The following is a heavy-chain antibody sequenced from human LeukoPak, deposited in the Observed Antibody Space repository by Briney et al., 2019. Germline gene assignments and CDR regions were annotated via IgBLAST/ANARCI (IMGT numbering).Heavy chain of an antibody. CDR3: ASPEGYSYGSFDY. CDR1: GGTFNSYT. Sequence: GASVKVSCKASGGTFNSYTISWVRQAPGQGLEWMGRIIPILGIANYAQKFQGRVTITADKSTSTAYMELSSLRSEDTAVYYCASPEGYSYGSFDYWGQGTLVTVSS. V-gene: IGHV1-69*02. D-gene: IGHD5-18*01. J-gene: IGHJ4*02. CDR2: IIPILGIA.